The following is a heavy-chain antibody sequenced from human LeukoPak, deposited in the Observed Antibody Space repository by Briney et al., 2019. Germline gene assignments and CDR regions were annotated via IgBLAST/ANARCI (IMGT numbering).Heavy chain of an antibody. D-gene: IGHD1-26*01. V-gene: IGHV4-4*03. J-gene: IGHJ4*02. Sequence: PETLSLTCVVSGGSISGTNWWSWVRQPPGQGLEGIGQISLRGLTNYYPSLRSRLTTSLDESKNQIFLNLTSVTAADTAVYYCSRESGPFSPFGFWGQGTLVSVPS. CDR2: ISLRGLT. CDR3: SRESGPFSPFGF. CDR1: GGSISGTNW.